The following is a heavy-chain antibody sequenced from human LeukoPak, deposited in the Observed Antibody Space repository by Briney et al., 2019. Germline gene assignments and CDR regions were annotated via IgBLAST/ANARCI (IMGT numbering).Heavy chain of an antibody. CDR1: GFTFSSYS. CDR2: ISSSSGYI. V-gene: IGHV3-21*01. J-gene: IGHJ4*02. D-gene: IGHD5-24*01. Sequence: GGSLRLSCAASGFTFSSYSMNWVRQAPGKGLEWVSSISSSSGYIYYADSVKGRFTISRDNAKNSLYLQMNSLRAEDTAVYYCAKDLVRWLQFQSYFDYWGQGTLVTVSS. CDR3: AKDLVRWLQFQSYFDY.